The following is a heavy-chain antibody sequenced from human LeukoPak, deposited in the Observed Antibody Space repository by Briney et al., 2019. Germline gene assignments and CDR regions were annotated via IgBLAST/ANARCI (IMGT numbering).Heavy chain of an antibody. CDR2: IIPIFGTA. D-gene: IGHD2-15*01. J-gene: IGHJ5*02. Sequence: ASVKVSCKASGGTFSSYAISWVRQAPGQGLEWMGGIIPIFGTANYAQKFQGRVTITADESTSTAYMELSGLRSEDTAVYYCARDHLIVATSLAGFDPWGQGTLVTVSS. CDR3: ARDHLIVATSLAGFDP. V-gene: IGHV1-69*13. CDR1: GGTFSSYA.